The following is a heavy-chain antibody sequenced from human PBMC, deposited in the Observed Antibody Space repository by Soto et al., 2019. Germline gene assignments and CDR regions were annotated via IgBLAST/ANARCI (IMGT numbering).Heavy chain of an antibody. Sequence: NPSETLSLTCAVSGGSISSGGYSWSWIRQPPGKGLEWIGYIYHSGSTYYNPSLKSRVTISVDRSKNQFSLKLSSVTAADTAVYYCARAVRLRFLEWFDPWGQGTLVTVSS. CDR3: ARAVRLRFLEWFDP. D-gene: IGHD3-3*01. CDR2: IYHSGST. CDR1: GGSISSGGYS. J-gene: IGHJ5*02. V-gene: IGHV4-30-2*01.